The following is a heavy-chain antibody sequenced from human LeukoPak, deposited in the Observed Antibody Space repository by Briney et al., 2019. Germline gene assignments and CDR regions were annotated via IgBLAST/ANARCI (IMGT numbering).Heavy chain of an antibody. CDR1: GDSISSNTYY. CDR2: IYYSGST. V-gene: IGHV4-39*01. J-gene: IGHJ4*02. Sequence: KASETLSLTCTVSGDSISSNTYYWGWIRQPPGKGLEWIGSIYYSGSTYNNPSLKSRVSISVDTSKNQFSLKLSSVTAADTAVYYCARRIGYVNYWGQGTLVTVSS. CDR3: ARRIGYVNY. D-gene: IGHD5-12*01.